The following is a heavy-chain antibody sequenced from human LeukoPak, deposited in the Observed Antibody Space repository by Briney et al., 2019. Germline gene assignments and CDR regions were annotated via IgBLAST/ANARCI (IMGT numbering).Heavy chain of an antibody. D-gene: IGHD5-12*01. CDR1: GYTFTRYD. V-gene: IGHV1-2*02. CDR2: INTNSGGT. J-gene: IGHJ4*02. CDR3: AREDIVATDRPQGVDY. Sequence: APVKACCSAAGYTFTRYDMHWVPQAPGQGLEWMGWINTNSGGTNYAQKFQGRVAMTRDTSISTAYMELSRLRSDDTAVYYCAREDIVATDRPQGVDYWGQGTLVTVSS.